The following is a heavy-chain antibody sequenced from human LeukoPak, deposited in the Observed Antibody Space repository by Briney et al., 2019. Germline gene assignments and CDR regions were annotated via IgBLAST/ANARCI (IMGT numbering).Heavy chain of an antibody. D-gene: IGHD6-19*01. V-gene: IGHV3-30-3*01. CDR1: GFTFSSYA. CDR2: ISYDGSNK. J-gene: IGHJ4*02. Sequence: GRSLRLSCAASGFTFSSYAMHWVRQAPGKGLEWVAVISYDGSNKYYADSVKGRFTISRDNSKNTLYLQMNSLRAEDTAVYYCPRTDGIAVAGSWYWGQGTLVTVSS. CDR3: PRTDGIAVAGSWY.